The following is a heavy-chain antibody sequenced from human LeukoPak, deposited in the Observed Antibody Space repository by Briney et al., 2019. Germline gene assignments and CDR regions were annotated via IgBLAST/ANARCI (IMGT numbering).Heavy chain of an antibody. J-gene: IGHJ4*02. V-gene: IGHV4-38-2*02. CDR2: IYHSGSI. CDR3: ASTTYGSGSYPFDY. D-gene: IGHD3-10*01. CDR1: GYSISNGYY. Sequence: ASETLSLTCTVSGYSISNGYYWGWIRQPPGKGLEWIRSIYHSGSIYYNPSLKSRVTILVDTSKNQLSLKLSSVTAADTAVYYCASTTYGSGSYPFDYWGQGTLVTVSS.